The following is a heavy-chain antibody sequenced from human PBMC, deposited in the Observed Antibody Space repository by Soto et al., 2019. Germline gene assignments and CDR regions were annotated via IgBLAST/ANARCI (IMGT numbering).Heavy chain of an antibody. CDR3: AKLPVPAAMEGGWNGYYYYMDV. J-gene: IGHJ6*03. D-gene: IGHD2-2*01. CDR2: ISGSGGST. CDR1: GFTFSSYA. Sequence: EVQLLESGGGLVQPGGSLRLSCAASGFTFSSYAMSWVRQAPGKGLEWVSAISGSGGSTYYADSVKGRFTISRDNSKNTLYLQINSLRAEDTAVYYCAKLPVPAAMEGGWNGYYYYMDVWGKGTTVTVSS. V-gene: IGHV3-23*01.